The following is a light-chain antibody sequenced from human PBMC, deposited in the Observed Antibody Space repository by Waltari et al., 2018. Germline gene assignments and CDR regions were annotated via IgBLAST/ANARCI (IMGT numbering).Light chain of an antibody. Sequence: EIVMTQSPATLSVSPGDRATLSCRASQSVSSNLACYQQKPGQAPRLLIYGASTRATGIPASFSGSGSGTEFTLTISSLQSEDFAVYYCQQYNNWPPLFTFGPGTKVDMK. CDR3: QQYNNWPPLFT. CDR2: GAS. CDR1: QSVSSN. J-gene: IGKJ3*01. V-gene: IGKV3D-15*01.